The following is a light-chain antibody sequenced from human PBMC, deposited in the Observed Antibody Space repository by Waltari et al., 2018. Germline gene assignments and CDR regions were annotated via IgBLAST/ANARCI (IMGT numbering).Light chain of an antibody. CDR3: QQSYGYPAT. Sequence: DIQMTQSPSALSASVGDRVTITCRASQSTTTWLAWYQQKPGKAPNLLIYRASTLKSGVPSRFSASGSGTEFTLTISGLQPDDFATYYCQQSYGYPATFGQGTKLEI. J-gene: IGKJ2*01. V-gene: IGKV1-5*03. CDR1: QSTTTW. CDR2: RAS.